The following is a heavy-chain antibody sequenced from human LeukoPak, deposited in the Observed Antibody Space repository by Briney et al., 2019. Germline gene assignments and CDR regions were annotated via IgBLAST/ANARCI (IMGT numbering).Heavy chain of an antibody. J-gene: IGHJ4*02. CDR1: GFTFSTFA. V-gene: IGHV3-23*01. D-gene: IGHD6-19*01. CDR3: AKDGRAVAGPFDY. CDR2: IFPSGGEI. Sequence: GGSLRLSCAASGFTFSTFAMIWVRQPPGKGLEWVSSIFPSGGEIHYADSVRGRFTISRDNSKSTLSLQMNSLRADDTAIYYCAKDGRAVAGPFDYWGQGTLVTVSS.